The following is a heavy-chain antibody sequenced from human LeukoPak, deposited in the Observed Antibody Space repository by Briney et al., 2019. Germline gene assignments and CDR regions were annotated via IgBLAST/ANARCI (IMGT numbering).Heavy chain of an antibody. J-gene: IGHJ4*02. CDR3: ARDRQPGIAGKEYYFDY. CDR2: IIPIFGTA. V-gene: IGHV1-69*13. D-gene: IGHD6-13*01. CDR1: GGTFSSYA. Sequence: GASVKVSCKASGGTFSSYAISWVRQAPGQGLEWMGGIIPIFGTANYAQKFQGRVTITADESTSTAYVELSSLRSEDTAVYYCARDRQPGIAGKEYYFDYWGQGTLVTVSS.